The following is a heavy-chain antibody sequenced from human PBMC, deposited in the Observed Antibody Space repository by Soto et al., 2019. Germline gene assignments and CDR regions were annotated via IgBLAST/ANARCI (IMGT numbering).Heavy chain of an antibody. J-gene: IGHJ5*02. Sequence: QLQLQESGSGLVKPSQTLSLTCAVSGGSISSGGYSWSWIRQPPGKGLEWIGYIYHSGSTYYNPXLXRXXTISGDRSKNQFSRELSAVTAADTAVYYCARVPDRWGQGTLVTVSS. CDR1: GGSISSGGYS. V-gene: IGHV4-30-2*01. CDR2: IYHSGST. CDR3: ARVPDR. D-gene: IGHD2-2*01.